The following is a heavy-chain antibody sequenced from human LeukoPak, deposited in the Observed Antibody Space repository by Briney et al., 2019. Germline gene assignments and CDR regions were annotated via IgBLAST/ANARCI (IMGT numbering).Heavy chain of an antibody. CDR1: GFTFSSYA. D-gene: IGHD5-18*01. J-gene: IGHJ4*02. CDR2: ISGSGGST. Sequence: PGGSLRLSWAASGFTFSSYAMSWVRQAPGKGLEWVSAISGSGGSTYYADSVKGRFTISRDNSKNTLYLQMNSLRAEDTAVYYCAKDDVDTAMVPTDYWGQGTLVTVSP. CDR3: AKDDVDTAMVPTDY. V-gene: IGHV3-23*01.